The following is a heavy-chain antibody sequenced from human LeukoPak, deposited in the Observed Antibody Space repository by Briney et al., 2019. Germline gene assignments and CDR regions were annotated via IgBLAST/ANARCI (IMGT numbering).Heavy chain of an antibody. CDR2: IRYDGSNK. D-gene: IGHD3-10*01. CDR3: AKDQQALWFGELSGNY. Sequence: GGSLRLSCAASGFTFSSYGMHWVRQAPGKGLEGVAFIRYDGSNKYYADSVKGRFTISRDNSKNTLYLQMNSLRAEDTAIYYCAKDQQALWFGELSGNYWGQGTLVTVSS. V-gene: IGHV3-30*02. J-gene: IGHJ4*02. CDR1: GFTFSSYG.